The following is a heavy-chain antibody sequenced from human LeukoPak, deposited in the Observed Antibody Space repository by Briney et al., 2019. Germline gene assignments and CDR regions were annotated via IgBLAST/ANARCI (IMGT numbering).Heavy chain of an antibody. CDR3: ARDCDYPWGIYRYDAFDV. Sequence: GGSLRLSCAASGFTFSNYWMTWLRQAPGKGLEWVANIKQDGSEKYYLDSVKGRFTISRDNAKNSLYLQMSSLRAEDTAVYYCARDCDYPWGIYRYDAFDVWGQGTVVTVSS. CDR2: IKQDGSEK. D-gene: IGHD3-16*02. J-gene: IGHJ3*01. V-gene: IGHV3-7*01. CDR1: GFTFSNYW.